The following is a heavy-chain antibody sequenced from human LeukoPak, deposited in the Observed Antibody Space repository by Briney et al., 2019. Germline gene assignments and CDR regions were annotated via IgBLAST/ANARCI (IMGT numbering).Heavy chain of an antibody. V-gene: IGHV4-34*01. CDR2: INHSGST. Sequence: PSETLSLTCAVYGGSFSGYYWSWIRQPPGKGLEWIGEINHSGSTNYNPSLKSRVTISVDTSKNQFSLKLSSVTAADTAVYYCARQLAATGTLYYYYYTDVWGKGTTVTISS. J-gene: IGHJ6*03. CDR1: GGSFSGYY. D-gene: IGHD6-13*01. CDR3: ARQLAATGTLYYYYYTDV.